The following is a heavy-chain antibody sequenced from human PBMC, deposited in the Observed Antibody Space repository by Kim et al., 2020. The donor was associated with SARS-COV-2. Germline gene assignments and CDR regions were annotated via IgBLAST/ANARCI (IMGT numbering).Heavy chain of an antibody. Sequence: GGSLRLSCAASGFTVSSNYMSWVRQAPGKGLEWVSVIYSGGSTYYADSVKGRFTISRHNSKNTLYLQMNSMSAEDTAVYYCARGLRYFDWSPLDWGQGTLVTVST. J-gene: IGHJ4*02. CDR1: GFTVSSNY. V-gene: IGHV3-53*04. CDR3: ARGLRYFDWSPLD. D-gene: IGHD3-9*01. CDR2: IYSGGST.